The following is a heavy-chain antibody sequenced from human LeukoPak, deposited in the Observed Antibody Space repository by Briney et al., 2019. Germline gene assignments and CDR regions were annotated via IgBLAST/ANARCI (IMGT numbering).Heavy chain of an antibody. J-gene: IGHJ5*02. D-gene: IGHD2-2*01. CDR2: IYHSGST. CDR3: ARLVGGNWFDP. Sequence: PSETLSLTCTVSGYSISSGYYWGWIRQPPGKGLEWIGSIYHSGSTYYNPSLKSRVTISVDTSKNQFSLKLSSVTAADTAVYYCARLVGGNWFDPWGQGTLVTVSS. CDR1: GYSISSGYY. V-gene: IGHV4-38-2*02.